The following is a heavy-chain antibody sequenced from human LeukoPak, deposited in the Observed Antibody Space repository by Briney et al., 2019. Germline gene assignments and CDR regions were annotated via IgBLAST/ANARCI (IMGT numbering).Heavy chain of an antibody. D-gene: IGHD6-19*01. Sequence: GGSLRLSCAASGFTFRSYEMNWVRQAPGKGLEWVSYISRSGTTIYYVDSVKGRFTISRDNAKNSPYLQMNSLRAEDTAVYYCARDPPPYSSGWHGSVWGQGTLVTVSS. CDR3: ARDPPPYSSGWHGSV. CDR1: GFTFRSYE. J-gene: IGHJ4*02. CDR2: ISRSGTTI. V-gene: IGHV3-48*03.